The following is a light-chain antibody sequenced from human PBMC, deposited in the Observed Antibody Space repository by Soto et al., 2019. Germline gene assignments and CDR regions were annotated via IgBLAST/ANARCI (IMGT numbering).Light chain of an antibody. Sequence: QSALTQPASVSGSPGQSITISCTGTSSDVGGYNYVSWYQQHPGKAPKLMIYEVSNRPSGVSNLFSGSKSGNTASLTISGLQAEDEADYYCSSYTSTLEVFGGGTKLTVL. CDR2: EVS. CDR1: SSDVGGYNY. J-gene: IGLJ2*01. V-gene: IGLV2-14*01. CDR3: SSYTSTLEV.